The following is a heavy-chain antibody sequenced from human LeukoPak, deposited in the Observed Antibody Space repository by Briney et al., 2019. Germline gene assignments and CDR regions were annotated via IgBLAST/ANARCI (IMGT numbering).Heavy chain of an antibody. CDR2: ISSSSSYT. Sequence: PGGSLRLSCAACGFTFSDYYMSWLRQAPGKGLEWVSYISSSSSYTDYADSVKGRFTISSDNAKNSLYLQMNSLRAEDTAVYYCARVRVKGQQQLVRFDYWGQGTLVSVSS. CDR3: ARVRVKGQQQLVRFDY. D-gene: IGHD6-13*01. CDR1: GFTFSDYY. V-gene: IGHV3-11*05. J-gene: IGHJ4*02.